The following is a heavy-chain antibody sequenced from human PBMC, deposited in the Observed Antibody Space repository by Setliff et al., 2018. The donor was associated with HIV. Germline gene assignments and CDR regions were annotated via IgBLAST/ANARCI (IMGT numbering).Heavy chain of an antibody. D-gene: IGHD5-12*01. Sequence: ASVKVSCKASGYSFTSYYIHWVRQAPGQGLEWMGIINPSGGSTSYAQKFQGRVTMTRDTSTSTVYMELSSLRSEDTAVCNCARGYPSSPYYYYMDVWGKGTTVTVSS. CDR1: GYSFTSYY. CDR2: INPSGGST. V-gene: IGHV1-46*01. CDR3: ARGYPSSPYYYYMDV. J-gene: IGHJ6*03.